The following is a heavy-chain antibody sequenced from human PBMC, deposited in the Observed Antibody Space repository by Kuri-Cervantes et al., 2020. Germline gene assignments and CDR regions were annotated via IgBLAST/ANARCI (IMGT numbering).Heavy chain of an antibody. V-gene: IGHV3-21*04. D-gene: IGHD2-2*03. CDR3: ARGIFNGYCSSTSCYPPPNNWFDP. J-gene: IGHJ5*02. CDR2: ISSSSSYI. CDR1: GFTFSSYS. Sequence: GESLKISCAASGFTFSSYSMNWVRQAPGKGLEWVSSISSSSSYIYYADSVKGRFTISRDNAENSLYLQMNSLRAEDTAVYYCARGIFNGYCSSTSCYPPPNNWFDPWGQGTLVTVSS.